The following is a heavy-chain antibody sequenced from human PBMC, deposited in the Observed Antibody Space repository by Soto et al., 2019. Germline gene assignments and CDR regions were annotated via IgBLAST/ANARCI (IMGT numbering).Heavy chain of an antibody. V-gene: IGHV4-59*01. Sequence: SETLSLTCTVSGGSISSYYWSWIRQPPGKGLEWIGYIYYSGSTNYNPSLKSRVTISVDTSKNQFSLKLSSVTAVDTAVYYCARDRTVRIAAADDYYYYGMDVWGQGTTVTVSS. CDR3: ARDRTVRIAAADDYYYYGMDV. D-gene: IGHD6-13*01. J-gene: IGHJ6*02. CDR2: IYYSGST. CDR1: GGSISSYY.